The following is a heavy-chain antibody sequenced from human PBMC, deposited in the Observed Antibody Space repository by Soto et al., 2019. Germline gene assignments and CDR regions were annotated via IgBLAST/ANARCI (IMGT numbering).Heavy chain of an antibody. V-gene: IGHV3-66*01. CDR3: ARDQWPEHYFDY. Sequence: GGSLRLSCAASGFTVSSNYMSWVRQAPGKGLEWVSVIYSGGSTYYADSVKGRFTISRDNSKNTLYLQMNSLRAEDTAVYYCARDQWPEHYFDYWGQGTLVTVSS. CDR2: IYSGGST. J-gene: IGHJ4*02. CDR1: GFTVSSNY. D-gene: IGHD6-19*01.